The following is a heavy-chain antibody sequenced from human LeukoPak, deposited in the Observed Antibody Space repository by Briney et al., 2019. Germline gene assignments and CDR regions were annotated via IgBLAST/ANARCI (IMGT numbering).Heavy chain of an antibody. V-gene: IGHV4-34*01. CDR1: GGSFSGYY. J-gene: IGHJ4*02. Sequence: SETLSLTCAVYGGSFSGYYWSWIRQPPGKGLEWIGYIYYSGSTNYNPSLKSRVTISVDTSKNQFSLKLSSVTAADTAVYYCARGYYDFWSGYSREFDYWGQGTLVTVSS. CDR2: IYYSGST. D-gene: IGHD3-3*01. CDR3: ARGYYDFWSGYSREFDY.